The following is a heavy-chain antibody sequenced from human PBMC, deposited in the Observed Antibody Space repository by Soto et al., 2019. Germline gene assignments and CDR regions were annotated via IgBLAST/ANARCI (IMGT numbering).Heavy chain of an antibody. CDR3: VRTYCSGGSCSLDI. CDR1: GGSISSYY. V-gene: IGHV4-59*01. J-gene: IGHJ3*02. CDR2: SYYSGST. Sequence: QVQLQESGPGLVKPSETLSLTCTVSGGSISSYYWSWIRQPPGKRLERIGYSYYSGSTNYNPSLKSRVTISVDTYNNQFSLKLSSVTAADTAVYYCVRTYCSGGSCSLDIWGQGTMVTVSS. D-gene: IGHD2-15*01.